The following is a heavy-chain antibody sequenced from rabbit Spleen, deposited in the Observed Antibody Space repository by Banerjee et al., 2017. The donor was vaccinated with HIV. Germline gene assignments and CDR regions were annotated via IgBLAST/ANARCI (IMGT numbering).Heavy chain of an antibody. CDR1: GGSFSDKEV. CDR2: INTVTGKT. D-gene: IGHD1-1*01. J-gene: IGHJ4*01. Sequence: SLEEAGGGLAKPEGALTVTCKATGGSFSDKEVMGWVHQPPGKGLELIACINTVTGKTVFASWAKGRFIMSRTSSTTVTLQMTSLTAADTATYFCARVVVAVIGGNFNLWGPGTLVTVS. V-gene: IGHV1S40*01. CDR3: ARVVVAVIGGNFNL.